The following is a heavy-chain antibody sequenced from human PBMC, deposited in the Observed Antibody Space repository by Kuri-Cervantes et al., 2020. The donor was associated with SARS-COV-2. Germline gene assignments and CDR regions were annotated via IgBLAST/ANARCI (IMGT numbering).Heavy chain of an antibody. D-gene: IGHD7-27*01. V-gene: IGHV3-11*01. CDR2: IAPSGTTK. CDR1: GFIFSDYY. J-gene: IGHJ4*02. Sequence: GESLKISCTASGFIFSDYYMTWIRQAPGKGLEWVSNIAPSGTTKYYADSVKGRFTISRDNAENSLYLQMSSLTAEDTATYYCARDLRMGKSLDYWGQGTLVTVSS. CDR3: ARDLRMGKSLDY.